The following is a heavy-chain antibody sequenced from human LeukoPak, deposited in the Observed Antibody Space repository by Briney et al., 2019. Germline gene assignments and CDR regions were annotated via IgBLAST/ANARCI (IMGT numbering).Heavy chain of an antibody. Sequence: SQTLSLTCTVSGGSISSGDYYWSWIRQPPGKGLEWIGYIYYSGSTYYNPSLKSRVTISVDTSKNQFSLKLSSVTAADTAVYYCARGTDGYKEGFDYWGQGTLVTVSS. CDR1: GGSISSGDYY. V-gene: IGHV4-30-4*01. J-gene: IGHJ4*02. D-gene: IGHD5-24*01. CDR2: IYYSGST. CDR3: ARGTDGYKEGFDY.